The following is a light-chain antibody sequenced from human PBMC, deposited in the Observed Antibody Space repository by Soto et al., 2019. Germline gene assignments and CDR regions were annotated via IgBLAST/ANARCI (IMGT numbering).Light chain of an antibody. CDR2: GAS. V-gene: IGKV3-20*01. Sequence: EIVLTQSPGTLSLSPGERATISCRASQSVSSSYLAWYQQKPGQAPRLLIYGASIRATGIPDRFSGSGSGTAFTLTISRLEPEDVAVYYCQQYGSSRTFGQGTKVEIK. J-gene: IGKJ1*01. CDR3: QQYGSSRT. CDR1: QSVSSSY.